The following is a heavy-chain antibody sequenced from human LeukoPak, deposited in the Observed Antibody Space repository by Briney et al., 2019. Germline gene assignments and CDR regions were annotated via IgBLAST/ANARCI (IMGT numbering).Heavy chain of an antibody. Sequence: GGSLRLSCAASGFTLSSYAMSWVRQGPGKGLEWVSAISVSGNTYHADSVKGRFTISRDSSKNTLYLQMNSLRAEDTAVYYCARLTGSTSVWFDPWGQGTLVTVSS. CDR1: GFTLSSYA. J-gene: IGHJ5*02. D-gene: IGHD3-9*01. CDR2: ISVSGNT. V-gene: IGHV3-23*01. CDR3: ARLTGSTSVWFDP.